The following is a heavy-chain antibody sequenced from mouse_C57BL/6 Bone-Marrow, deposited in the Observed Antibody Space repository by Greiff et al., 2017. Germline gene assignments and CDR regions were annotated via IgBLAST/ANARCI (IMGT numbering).Heavy chain of an antibody. CDR1: GYTFTSYV. CDR2: IYPRDGST. CDR3: ASAYYGSKSWCAY. Sequence: QVQLQQSGPELVKPGASVQLSCKASGYTFTSYVINWVKQRPGQGLEWIGWIYPRDGSTKYHEKFKGKATLTEDTSSITAYMELRSLTAEDSAVYFSASAYYGSKSWCAYWGQGTLVTGSA. V-gene: IGHV1-85*01. D-gene: IGHD1-1*01. J-gene: IGHJ3*01.